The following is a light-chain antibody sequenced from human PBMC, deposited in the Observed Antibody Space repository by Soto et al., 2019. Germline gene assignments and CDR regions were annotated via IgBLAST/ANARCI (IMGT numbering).Light chain of an antibody. Sequence: DIQITQSPSTLCASVGDRGTMTCRASQSVSTWLAWFQQKPGEAPKLLIFDASTLESGVPSRFRGSGSETEFTLTISRLQPDDFGTYYCQQYNRYSRTFGQGTKVDIK. CDR2: DAS. CDR1: QSVSTW. CDR3: QQYNRYSRT. J-gene: IGKJ1*01. V-gene: IGKV1-5*01.